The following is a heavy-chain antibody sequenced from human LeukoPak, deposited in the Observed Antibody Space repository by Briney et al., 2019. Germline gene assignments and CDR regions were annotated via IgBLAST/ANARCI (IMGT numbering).Heavy chain of an antibody. CDR3: ARDDPQLVRRLGGGTEYYYYYYMDV. D-gene: IGHD6-13*01. Sequence: SQTLSLTCAISGDSVSSNSAAWNWIRQSPSRGLEWLGRTYYRSKWYNDYAVSVKSRITINPDTSKNQFSLQLNSVTPEDTAVYYCARDDPQLVRRLGGGTEYYYYYYMDVWGKGTTVTVSS. J-gene: IGHJ6*03. CDR2: TYYRSKWYN. V-gene: IGHV6-1*01. CDR1: GDSVSSNSAA.